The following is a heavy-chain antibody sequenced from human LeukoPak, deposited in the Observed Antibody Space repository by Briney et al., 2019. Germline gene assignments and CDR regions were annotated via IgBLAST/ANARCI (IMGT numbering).Heavy chain of an antibody. CDR1: GFTFSSYE. Sequence: PGGSLRLSCAASGFTFSSYEMNWVRQAPGKGLEWVSYISSSGSTIYYADSVKGRFTISRDNSKNTLYLQMNSLRAEDTAVYYCARTLIEYSVSSCYFDYWGQGTLVTVSS. D-gene: IGHD6-6*01. CDR2: ISSSGSTI. CDR3: ARTLIEYSVSSCYFDY. V-gene: IGHV3-48*03. J-gene: IGHJ4*02.